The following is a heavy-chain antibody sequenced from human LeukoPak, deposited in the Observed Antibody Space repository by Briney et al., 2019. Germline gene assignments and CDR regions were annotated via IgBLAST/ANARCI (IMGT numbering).Heavy chain of an antibody. D-gene: IGHD6-13*01. CDR2: IYYSGST. V-gene: IGHV4-59*01. CDR3: ARYDGSSWSGWFGP. CDR1: GGSISTYY. J-gene: IGHJ5*02. Sequence: KPSETLSLTCTVSGGSISTYYWSWIRQPPGKGLEWIGYIYYSGSTNYNPSLKSRVTISVDTSKNQFSLKLSSVTAADTAVYYCARYDGSSWSGWFGPWGQGTLVTVSS.